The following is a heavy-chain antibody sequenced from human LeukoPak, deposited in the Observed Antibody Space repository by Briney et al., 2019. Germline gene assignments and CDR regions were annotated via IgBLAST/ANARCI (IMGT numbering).Heavy chain of an antibody. CDR3: ARRAMIVVATPAVDY. CDR2: IDWNGGST. V-gene: IGHV3-20*04. J-gene: IGHJ4*02. D-gene: IGHD3-22*01. Sequence: GGSLRLSCAASGFTFDEYGMSWVRQTPGKGLEWVSGIDWNGGSTGYAVSVKGRFTISRNNAKNSLYLQMSSLRAEDTALYYCARRAMIVVATPAVDYWGQGTLVTVSS. CDR1: GFTFDEYG.